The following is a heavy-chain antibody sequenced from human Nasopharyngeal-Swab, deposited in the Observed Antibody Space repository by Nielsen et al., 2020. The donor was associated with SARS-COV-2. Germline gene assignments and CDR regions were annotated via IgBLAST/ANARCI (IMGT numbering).Heavy chain of an antibody. CDR2: IYYSGST. V-gene: IGHV4-39*01. CDR1: GGSISSSSYY. CDR3: ARRGDYVWGSYRLILAFDI. Sequence: SETLSLTCTVSGGSISSSSYYWGWIRQPPGKGLEWIGSIYYSGSTYYNPSLKSRVTISVDTSKNQSSLKLSSVTAADTAVYYCARRGDYVWGSYRLILAFDIWGQGTMVTVSS. J-gene: IGHJ3*02. D-gene: IGHD3-16*02.